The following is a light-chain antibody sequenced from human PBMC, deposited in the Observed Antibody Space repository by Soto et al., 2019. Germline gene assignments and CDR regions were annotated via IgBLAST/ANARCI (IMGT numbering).Light chain of an antibody. J-gene: IGLJ1*01. Sequence: QSALTQPRSVSGSPGQSVTISCTGTSSDVGGYNYVSWYQHHPGKAPKLIIYDVSKRPSGVPDRFSASKSGNTASLTISGLQAEDEADYYCCSYAGSYTYVFGTGTKVTVL. CDR1: SSDVGGYNY. V-gene: IGLV2-11*01. CDR3: CSYAGSYTYV. CDR2: DVS.